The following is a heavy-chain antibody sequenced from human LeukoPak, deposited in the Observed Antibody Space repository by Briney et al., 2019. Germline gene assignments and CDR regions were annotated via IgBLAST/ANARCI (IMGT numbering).Heavy chain of an antibody. CDR2: IIPIFGTA. CDR1: GGTFSSYA. CDR3: AREGLLGYNNWNDACWFDP. V-gene: IGHV1-69*01. J-gene: IGHJ5*02. D-gene: IGHD1-20*01. Sequence: SVKVSCKASGGTFSSYAISWVRQAPGQGLEWMGGIIPIFGTANYAQKFQGRVTITADESTSTAYMELSSLRSEDTAVYYCAREGLLGYNNWNDACWFDPRGQGTLVTVSS.